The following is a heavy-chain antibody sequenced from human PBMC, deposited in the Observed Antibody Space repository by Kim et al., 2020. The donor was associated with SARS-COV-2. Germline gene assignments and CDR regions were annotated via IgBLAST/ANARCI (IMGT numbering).Heavy chain of an antibody. CDR2: INPNSGGT. CDR1: GYTFTGYY. D-gene: IGHD3-10*01. J-gene: IGHJ5*02. CDR3: ARAGIRTGHMGELLWFGELSGGGRNWFDP. V-gene: IGHV1-2*02. Sequence: ASVKVSCKASGYTFTGYYMHWVRQAPGQGLEWMGWINPNSGGTNYAQKFQGRVTMTRDTSISTAYMELSRLRSDDTAVYYCARAGIRTGHMGELLWFGELSGGGRNWFDPWGQGTLVTVSS.